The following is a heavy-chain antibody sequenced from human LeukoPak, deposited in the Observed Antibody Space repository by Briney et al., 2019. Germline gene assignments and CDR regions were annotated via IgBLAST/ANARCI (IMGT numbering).Heavy chain of an antibody. V-gene: IGHV4-39*07. CDR3: ARSPRQTRRGGMFDY. Sequence: PSETLSLTCTVSGGSISSSSYYWGWIRQPPGKGLEWIGSIYYSGSTYYNPSLKSRVTISVDTSKNQFSLKLSSVTAADTAVYYCARSPRQTRRGGMFDYWGQGTLVTVSS. CDR2: IYYSGST. D-gene: IGHD3-10*01. J-gene: IGHJ4*02. CDR1: GGSISSSSYY.